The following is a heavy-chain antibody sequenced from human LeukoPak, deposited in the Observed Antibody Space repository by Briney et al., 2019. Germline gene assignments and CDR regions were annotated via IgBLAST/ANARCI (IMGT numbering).Heavy chain of an antibody. V-gene: IGHV4-39*07. CDR1: GGSISSSGYY. D-gene: IGHD3-10*01. Sequence: PSETLSLTCTVSGGSISSSGYYWGWIRQPPGKGLEWIGNVYYTGSTYYNPSLKSRVTISEDTSRNQFSLRLNSVTAADTAVYYCARENTMVRGAFDAFDIWGQGTMVTVSS. J-gene: IGHJ3*02. CDR2: VYYTGST. CDR3: ARENTMVRGAFDAFDI.